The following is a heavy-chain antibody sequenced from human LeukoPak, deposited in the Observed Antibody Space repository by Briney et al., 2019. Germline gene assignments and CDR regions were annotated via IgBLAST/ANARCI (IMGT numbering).Heavy chain of an antibody. V-gene: IGHV4-4*02. J-gene: IGHJ6*04. D-gene: IGHD1-26*01. CDR3: ARDLGSSTPSGV. CDR2: IYHSGNV. Sequence: SETLSLTCAVSGNSISTNNWYNWVRQPPGKGLEWIGEIYHSGNVNYNPSLKSRATISVDKSKNQFSLKLTSVTAADTAVYYCARDLGSSTPSGVWGRGTTVTVSS. CDR1: GNSISTNNW.